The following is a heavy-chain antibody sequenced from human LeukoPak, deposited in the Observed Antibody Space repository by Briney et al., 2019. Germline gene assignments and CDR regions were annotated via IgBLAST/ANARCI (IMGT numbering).Heavy chain of an antibody. CDR2: ISRSGATI. J-gene: IGHJ4*02. V-gene: IGHV3-48*03. D-gene: IGHD2-21*02. CDR1: GFTFSSYG. Sequence: PGGSLRLSCAASGFTFSSYGMNWVRQAPGKGPEWISYISRSGATIYYADSVKGRFTISRDNAKNSLYLQMSSLGAEDTAIYYCSRDRGGGDIYFDYWGQGTLVTVS. CDR3: SRDRGGGDIYFDY.